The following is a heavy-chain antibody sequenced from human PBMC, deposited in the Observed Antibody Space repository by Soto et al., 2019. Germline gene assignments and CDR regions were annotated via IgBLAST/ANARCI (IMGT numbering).Heavy chain of an antibody. V-gene: IGHV4-4*02. Sequence: SETLSLTCAVSGGSISSSNWWSWVRQPPGKGLEWIGEIYHSGSTNYNPSLKSRVTISVDKSKNQFSLKLSSVTAADTAVYYCAANSYYDILTDYWGQGTLVTVSS. CDR1: GGSISSSNW. CDR3: AANSYYDILTDY. J-gene: IGHJ4*02. D-gene: IGHD3-9*01. CDR2: IYHSGST.